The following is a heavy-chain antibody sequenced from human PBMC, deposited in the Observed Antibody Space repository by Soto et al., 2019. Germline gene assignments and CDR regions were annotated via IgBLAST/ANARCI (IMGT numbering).Heavy chain of an antibody. CDR3: ARGPAGGLRGGVSY. CDR1: GYTFTNYG. D-gene: IGHD2-15*01. CDR2: ISAYNGDT. V-gene: IGHV1-18*04. Sequence: QVQLVQSGGEVKKPGASVKVSCKTSGYTFTNYGITWVRQAPGQGLKWMGWISAYNGDTNYAQKFQGRVIMTTDTSTTTAYMELRSLRSDDTAVYYCARGPAGGLRGGVSYWGHGTLVTVSS. J-gene: IGHJ4*01.